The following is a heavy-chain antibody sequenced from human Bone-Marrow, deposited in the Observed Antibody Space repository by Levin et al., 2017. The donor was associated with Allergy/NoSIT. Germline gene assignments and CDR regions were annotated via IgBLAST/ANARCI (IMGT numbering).Heavy chain of an antibody. CDR1: GGSLSGFC. D-gene: IGHD3-9*01. CDR2: ITHSGGT. CDR3: ARGGLHYDIWTGYYPTWGHFDY. J-gene: IGHJ4*02. Sequence: TASETLSLTCAVYGGSLSGFCWNWIRQSPGEGLEWIGEITHSGGTNYNPSLKRRVTISVDTSKNQFSLRLNSVTAADTAVYYCARGGLHYDIWTGYYPTWGHFDYWGQGNLVTVSS. V-gene: IGHV4-34*01.